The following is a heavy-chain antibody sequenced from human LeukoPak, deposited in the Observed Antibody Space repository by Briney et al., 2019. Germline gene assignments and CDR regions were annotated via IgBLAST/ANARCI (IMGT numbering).Heavy chain of an antibody. Sequence: SETLSLTCTVSGGSISGYYWSWIRQPPGKGLEWIGYIYYSGSTNYNPSLKSRLTISVDTSKNQFSLKLTSVTAADTAVYYCARHDYYGSLNWFDPWGQGTLITVSS. D-gene: IGHD3-10*01. CDR1: GGSISGYY. J-gene: IGHJ5*02. CDR3: ARHDYYGSLNWFDP. V-gene: IGHV4-59*08. CDR2: IYYSGST.